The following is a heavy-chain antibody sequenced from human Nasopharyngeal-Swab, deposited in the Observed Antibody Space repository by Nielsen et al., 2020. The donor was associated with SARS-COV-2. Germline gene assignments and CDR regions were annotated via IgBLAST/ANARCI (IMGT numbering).Heavy chain of an antibody. CDR2: FYSTETP. J-gene: IGHJ6*03. V-gene: IGHV4-59*02. CDR3: ARYHYLDV. Sequence: SETLSLTCTASGASVSDYYWSWVRQPPGKGLEWLGSFYSTETPDYNPSLNSRVVMSIDTSKNQLSLRLTSVTAADTAVYYCARYHYLDVWGKGTTVTVSS. CDR1: GASVSDYY.